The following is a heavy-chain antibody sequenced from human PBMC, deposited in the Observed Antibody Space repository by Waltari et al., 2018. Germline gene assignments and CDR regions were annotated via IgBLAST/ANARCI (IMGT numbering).Heavy chain of an antibody. CDR2: VHNTEST. J-gene: IGHJ4*02. Sequence: QMQLQESGPGLVKPSETLSLTCAVSGGPISSNSYFWGWMRQPPGKGLEWIGSVHNTESTHYDPSLKSRVTISGETSKNRFSLNLTSVTAADTAVYYCARHASSGSIDHWGQGVLVTVSS. V-gene: IGHV4-39*01. CDR1: GGPISSNSYF. D-gene: IGHD3-22*01. CDR3: ARHASSGSIDH.